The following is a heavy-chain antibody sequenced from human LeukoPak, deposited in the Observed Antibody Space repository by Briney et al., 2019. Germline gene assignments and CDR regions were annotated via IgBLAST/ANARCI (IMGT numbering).Heavy chain of an antibody. CDR2: IYYSGST. D-gene: IGHD4-11*01. Sequence: PSETLSLTCTVSGGSISSGSYYWGWIRQPPGKGLEWIGSIYYSGSTYYNPSLKSRVTISVDTSKNQFSLKLSSVTAADTAVYYCARDTEDWFDPWGQGTLVTVSS. CDR1: GGSISSGSYY. CDR3: ARDTEDWFDP. J-gene: IGHJ5*02. V-gene: IGHV4-39*07.